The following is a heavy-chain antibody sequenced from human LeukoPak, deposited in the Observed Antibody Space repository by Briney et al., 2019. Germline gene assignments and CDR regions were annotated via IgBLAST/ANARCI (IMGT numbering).Heavy chain of an antibody. Sequence: ASVKVSCKASGYTFTDNYIHWVRQAPGQGLEWMGRVNPDSGGINYAQKFQGRVTMTRDTSINTAFVELRRLRSDDTATYYCARAQNYHDRSGYSDDTFDVWGHVTMITVSS. CDR1: GYTFTDNY. CDR3: ARAQNYHDRSGYSDDTFDV. CDR2: VNPDSGGI. D-gene: IGHD3-22*01. J-gene: IGHJ3*01. V-gene: IGHV1-2*06.